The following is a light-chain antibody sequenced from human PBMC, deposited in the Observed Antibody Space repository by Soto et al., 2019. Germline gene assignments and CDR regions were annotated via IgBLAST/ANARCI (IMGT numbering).Light chain of an antibody. V-gene: IGLV2-14*03. J-gene: IGLJ2*01. CDR3: SSHASSSTEVV. Sequence: QSALTQPASVSGSPGQSITISCTGTSSDVGGYNYVPWYQQHPGKAPKLMIYDVSSRPSGVSNRFFGSKSGNTASLTISGLQAEDEADYYCSSHASSSTEVVFCGGTKVTVL. CDR2: DVS. CDR1: SSDVGGYNY.